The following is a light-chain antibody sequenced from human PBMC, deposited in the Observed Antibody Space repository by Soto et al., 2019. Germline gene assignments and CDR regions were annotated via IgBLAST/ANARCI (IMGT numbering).Light chain of an antibody. J-gene: IGLJ1*01. CDR2: EVS. CDR3: ASYTDTSTDV. Sequence: QSALTQPASVSGSPGQSVILSCTGTSSEASVFAFISWYQQHPGKAPKLIIYEVSNRPSGVSSRFSGSKSGSTASLTISGLQAEDEADYFCASYTDTSTDVFGTGTKLTVL. V-gene: IGLV2-14*01. CDR1: SSEASVFAF.